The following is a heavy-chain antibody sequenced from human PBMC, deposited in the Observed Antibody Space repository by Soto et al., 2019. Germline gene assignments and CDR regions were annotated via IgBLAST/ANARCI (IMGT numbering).Heavy chain of an antibody. J-gene: IGHJ5*02. D-gene: IGHD3-22*01. V-gene: IGHV3-74*03. Sequence: GGSLRLSCAASGFTFSTYGIHWVRQTPGKGPVWVSRISGDGTSTKYADSVKGRFTIARDNAKNTLFLQMSSLRVEDTAVYYCVREVIEAVRTIRWFDPWGQGTLVTVCS. CDR1: GFTFSTYG. CDR2: ISGDGTST. CDR3: VREVIEAVRTIRWFDP.